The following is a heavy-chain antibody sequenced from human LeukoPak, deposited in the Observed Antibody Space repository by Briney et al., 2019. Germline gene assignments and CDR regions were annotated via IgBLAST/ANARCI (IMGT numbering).Heavy chain of an antibody. Sequence: SETLSLTCAVYGGSFSGYYWSWIRQPPGKGLEWIGEINHSGSTNYNPSLKSRVAISVDTSKNQFSLKLSSVTAADTAVYYCARQGPRLAARPDHRGQGTLVTVSS. J-gene: IGHJ4*02. CDR2: INHSGST. D-gene: IGHD6-6*01. CDR1: GGSFSGYY. CDR3: ARQGPRLAARPDH. V-gene: IGHV4-34*01.